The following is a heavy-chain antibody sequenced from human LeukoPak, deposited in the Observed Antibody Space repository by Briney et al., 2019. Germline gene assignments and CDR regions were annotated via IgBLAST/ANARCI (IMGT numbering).Heavy chain of an antibody. CDR1: GGSISSYY. Sequence: SETLSLTCTVAGGSISSYYWSWIRQPAGKGLEWIGRIYTSGSSNYNPSLKSRVTMSVDTSKNQSSLKLSSVTAADTAVYYCARDESRQWLPLPGYYGMDVWGHGTTVTVSS. V-gene: IGHV4-4*07. CDR2: IYTSGSS. CDR3: ARDESRQWLPLPGYYGMDV. J-gene: IGHJ6*02. D-gene: IGHD6-19*01.